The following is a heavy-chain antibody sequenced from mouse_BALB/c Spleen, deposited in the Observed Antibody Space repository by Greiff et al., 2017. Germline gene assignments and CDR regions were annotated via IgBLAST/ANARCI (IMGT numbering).Heavy chain of an antibody. CDR1: GFSLTSYG. D-gene: IGHD1-1*01. J-gene: IGHJ4*01. CDR3: AREGAYYDYAMDY. Sequence: VKLQESGPGLVAPSQSLSITCTVSGFSLTSYGVHWVRQPPGKGLEWLGVIWAGGSTNYNSALMSRLSISKDNSKSQVFLKMNSLQTDDTAMYYCAREGAYYDYAMDYWGQGTSVTVSS. V-gene: IGHV2-9*02. CDR2: IWAGGST.